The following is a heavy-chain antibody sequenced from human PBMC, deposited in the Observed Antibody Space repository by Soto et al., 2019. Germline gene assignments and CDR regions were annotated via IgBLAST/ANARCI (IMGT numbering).Heavy chain of an antibody. Sequence: GGALRVSCTASGSTFSNYAMSWVRQAPGKGLEWVSTFSSSGGGTYYADSVKGRFTISRDNSKNTLYLQMNSLRAEDTAVYYCTKANRYCSGANCFTFGYWGLGTLVTVSS. CDR2: FSSSGGGT. CDR3: TKANRYCSGANCFTFGY. V-gene: IGHV3-23*01. J-gene: IGHJ4*02. CDR1: GSTFSNYA. D-gene: IGHD2-15*01.